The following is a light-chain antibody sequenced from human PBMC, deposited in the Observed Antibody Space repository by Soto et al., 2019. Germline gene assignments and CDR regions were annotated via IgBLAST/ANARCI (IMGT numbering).Light chain of an antibody. Sequence: SYELNQPPSVSVSPGQTASITCSGDQLGDKYACWYQQKPGQSPILVIYQDSKRPSGIPERFSGSNSGNTATLTISGTQAMDEADYYCQAWDSSTVVFGGGTQLTVL. J-gene: IGLJ2*01. CDR2: QDS. V-gene: IGLV3-1*01. CDR3: QAWDSSTVV. CDR1: QLGDKY.